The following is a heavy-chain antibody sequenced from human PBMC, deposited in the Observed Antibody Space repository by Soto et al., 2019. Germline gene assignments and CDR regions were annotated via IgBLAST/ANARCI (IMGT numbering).Heavy chain of an antibody. V-gene: IGHV4-59*01. Sequence: PSETLSLTCTASGGSMIRYYWTWIRQPPGKGLEWIGNIHYTGSTNYNPSLKSRVTILLGTSTSQFSLKVSSVTAADTAVYYCARDLTISSTDGPLDPWGHGTLVTVSS. CDR1: GGSMIRYY. D-gene: IGHD1-1*01. CDR2: IHYTGST. CDR3: ARDLTISSTDGPLDP. J-gene: IGHJ5*02.